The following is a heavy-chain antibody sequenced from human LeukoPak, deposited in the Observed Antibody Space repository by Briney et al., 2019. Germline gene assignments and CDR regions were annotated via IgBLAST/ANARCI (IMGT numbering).Heavy chain of an antibody. J-gene: IGHJ4*02. CDR1: GYTFTDYY. CDR2: INPNSGGT. CDR3: ARDFRDYFFYY. V-gene: IGHV1-2*02. Sequence: ASVKVSCKASGYTFTDYYIHWVRQPPGHGLEWMGWINPNSGGTNYAQKFRGRVTMTRDTSISTAYMELSRLTSDDTAVYYCARDFRDYFFYYWGQGTLVTVSS.